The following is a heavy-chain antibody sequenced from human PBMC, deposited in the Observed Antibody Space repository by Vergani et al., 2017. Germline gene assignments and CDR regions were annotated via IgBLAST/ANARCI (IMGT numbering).Heavy chain of an antibody. D-gene: IGHD3-22*01. CDR3: AKVVGYYDSSGYLD. CDR1: GFTFSSYG. J-gene: IGHJ4*02. Sequence: QVQLVESGGGVVQPGRSLRLSCAASGFTFSSYGMHWVRQAPGKGLEWVAVIWYDGSNKYYADSVKGRFTISRDNSKNTLYLQMNSLRAEDTAVYYCAKVVGYYDSSGYLDWGQGTLVTVSS. V-gene: IGHV3-33*06. CDR2: IWYDGSNK.